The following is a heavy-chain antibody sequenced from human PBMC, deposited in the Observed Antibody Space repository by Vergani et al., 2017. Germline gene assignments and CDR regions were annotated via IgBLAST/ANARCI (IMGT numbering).Heavy chain of an antibody. Sequence: EVQLLESGGSLKQPGGSVRLSCAASGFTFSTYAMHWVRQAPGKGLEWVSALTGGGGSTYYADSFKGRFIISRDNSRDTLYLQMNSLRPEDTATYYCVKDTVSYEDFFASWGQGSLVTVSS. CDR3: VKDTVSYEDFFAS. CDR1: GFTFSTYA. CDR2: LTGGGGST. V-gene: IGHV3-23*01. J-gene: IGHJ4*02. D-gene: IGHD1-26*01.